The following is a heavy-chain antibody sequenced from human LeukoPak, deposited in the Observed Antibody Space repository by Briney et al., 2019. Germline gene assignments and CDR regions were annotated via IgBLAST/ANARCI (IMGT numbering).Heavy chain of an antibody. CDR3: ARDLSLWFGESTAGFDY. J-gene: IGHJ4*02. CDR1: GGSISSYY. CDR2: IHTSGST. Sequence: SETLSLTCTVSGGSISSYYWSWIRQPAGKGLEWIGRIHTSGSTNYNPSLKSRVTMSVDTSKNQFSLKLSSVTAADTAVYYCARDLSLWFGESTAGFDYWGQGTLVTVSS. V-gene: IGHV4-4*07. D-gene: IGHD3-10*01.